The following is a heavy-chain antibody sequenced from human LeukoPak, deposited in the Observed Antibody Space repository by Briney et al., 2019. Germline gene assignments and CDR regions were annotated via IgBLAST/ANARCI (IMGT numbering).Heavy chain of an antibody. D-gene: IGHD2-8*02. J-gene: IGHJ4*02. CDR3: ASLRTGGVAGGFDY. CDR1: GFTFSSYS. CDR2: ISSSSSYI. V-gene: IGHV3-21*01. Sequence: PGGSLRLSCAASGFTFSSYSMNWVRQAPGKGLEWVSSISSSSSYIYYADSVKGRFTISRDNAKNSLYLQMNSLRAEGTAVYYCASLRTGGVAGGFDYWGQGTLVTVSS.